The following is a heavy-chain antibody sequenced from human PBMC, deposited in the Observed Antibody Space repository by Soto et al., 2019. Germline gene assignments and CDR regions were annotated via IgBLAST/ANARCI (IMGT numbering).Heavy chain of an antibody. Sequence: SETLSLTCTVSGGSISSYYWSWIRQPPGKGLEWIGYIYYSGSTNYNPSLKSRVTISVDTSKNQFSLKLSSVTAADTAVYYCARVRGDFWSGYSEGPGMDVWGKGTTVTVSS. CDR1: GGSISSYY. V-gene: IGHV4-59*01. CDR2: IYYSGST. J-gene: IGHJ6*04. D-gene: IGHD3-3*01. CDR3: ARVRGDFWSGYSEGPGMDV.